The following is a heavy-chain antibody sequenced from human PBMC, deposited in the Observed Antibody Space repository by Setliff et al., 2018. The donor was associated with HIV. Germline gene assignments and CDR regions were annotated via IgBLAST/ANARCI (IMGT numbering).Heavy chain of an antibody. V-gene: IGHV3-30*04. CDR3: ARGLYCGGDCDAFDI. Sequence: GESLKISCAASGFTFSSYAMHWVRQAPGKGLEWVAVISYDGSNKYYADSVKGRFTISRDNSKNTLYLQINSLRTEDTAMYYCARGLYCGGDCDAFDIWGQGTMVTVSS. D-gene: IGHD2-21*02. CDR2: ISYDGSNK. CDR1: GFTFSSYA. J-gene: IGHJ3*02.